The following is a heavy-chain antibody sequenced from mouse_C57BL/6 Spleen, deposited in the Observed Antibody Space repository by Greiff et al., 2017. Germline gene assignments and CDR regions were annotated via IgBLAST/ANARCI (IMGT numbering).Heavy chain of an antibody. CDR3: ARCGNYEDYAMDY. Sequence: EVQGVESGGGLVKPGGSLKLSCAASGFPFSDSGMHWVRQALEKGLEWVAYISSGSSTIYYADTVKGRFTISRDNAKNTLFLQMTSLRSEDTAMYYCARCGNYEDYAMDYWGQGTSVTVSS. CDR2: ISSGSSTI. J-gene: IGHJ4*01. D-gene: IGHD2-1*01. CDR1: GFPFSDSG. V-gene: IGHV5-17*01.